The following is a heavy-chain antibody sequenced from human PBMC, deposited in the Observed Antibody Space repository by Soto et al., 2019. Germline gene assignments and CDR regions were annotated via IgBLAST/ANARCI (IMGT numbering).Heavy chain of an antibody. CDR2: IYLDDDK. J-gene: IGHJ4*02. V-gene: IGHV2-5*02. Sequence: HITLKESGPTLVRPSQTLTLTCDFSGFSLSTYHMGVAWIRQPPGKALEWLALIYLDDDKRFSPSLKDRIAISKGTSSNQVVLTITNVDPGDTATYFCAHAGDYDLLTFDHWGPGTLVTVSS. CDR3: AHAGDYDLLTFDH. CDR1: GFSLSTYHMG. D-gene: IGHD4-17*01.